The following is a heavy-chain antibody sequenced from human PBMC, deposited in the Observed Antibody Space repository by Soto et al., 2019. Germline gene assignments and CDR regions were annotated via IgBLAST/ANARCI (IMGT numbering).Heavy chain of an antibody. CDR2: IYYSGST. CDR3: ATEHTTADGNWFDP. J-gene: IGHJ5*02. V-gene: IGHV4-30-4*01. D-gene: IGHD6-13*01. Sequence: PSETLSLTCPVSGGSISSGGYYWSWIRQPPGKGLEWIGYIYYSGSTYYNPSLKSRVTISVDTSKNQFSLKLSSVTAADTAVYYCATEHTTADGNWFDPWGQGTLVTVSS. CDR1: GGSISSGGYY.